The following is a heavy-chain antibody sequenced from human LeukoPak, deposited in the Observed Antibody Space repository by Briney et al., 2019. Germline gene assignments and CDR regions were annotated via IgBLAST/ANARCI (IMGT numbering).Heavy chain of an antibody. CDR2: IYYSGST. V-gene: IGHV4-31*03. CDR3: ARDRDYYGSGSGPYFDY. CDR1: GGSISSSSYY. D-gene: IGHD3-10*01. J-gene: IGHJ4*02. Sequence: NPSETLSLTCTVSGGSISSSSYYWGWIRQPPGKGLEWIGYIYYSGSTYYNPSLKSRVTLSVDTSKNQFSLKLSSVTAADTAVYYCARDRDYYGSGSGPYFDYWGQGTLVTVSS.